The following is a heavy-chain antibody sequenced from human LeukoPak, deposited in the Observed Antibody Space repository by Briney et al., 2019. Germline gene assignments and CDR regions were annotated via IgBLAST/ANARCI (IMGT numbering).Heavy chain of an antibody. J-gene: IGHJ4*02. D-gene: IGHD2-15*01. CDR2: ISYDGSNK. CDR3: AKDEKRYCSGGSCFTDY. V-gene: IGHV3-30*18. CDR1: GFTFSSYG. Sequence: GGSLRLSCAASGFTFSSYGMHWVRQAPGKGLEWVAVISYDGSNKYYADSVKGRFTISRDNSKNTLYLQMNSLRAEDTAVYYCAKDEKRYCSGGSCFTDYWGQGTLVTVSS.